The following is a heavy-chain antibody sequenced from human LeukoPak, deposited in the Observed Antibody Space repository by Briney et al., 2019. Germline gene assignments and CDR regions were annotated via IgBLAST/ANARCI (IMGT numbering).Heavy chain of an antibody. Sequence: ASVKVSCKASGYTFNGYYMHWVRQAPGQGLEWMGRINPKSGGTKYAQKFQGRGTMTRDTSISTAYMELSRLRSDDTAVYYCARGLEDYYYMDVWGEGTTVTVSS. CDR3: ARGLEDYYYMDV. V-gene: IGHV1-2*06. CDR2: INPKSGGT. CDR1: GYTFNGYY. D-gene: IGHD5-24*01. J-gene: IGHJ6*03.